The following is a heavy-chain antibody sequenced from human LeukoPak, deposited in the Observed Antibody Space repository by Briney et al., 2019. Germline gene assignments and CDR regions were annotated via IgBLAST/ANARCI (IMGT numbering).Heavy chain of an antibody. CDR1: GFTFSSYA. D-gene: IGHD1-1*01. Sequence: PGGSLRLSCAVSGFTFSSYAMSWVRQAPGKGLEWVSAIDSSGSYTWYDDSVKGRFTISRDNSKNTLYLQTNSLRAEDTAVYYCAKKLTTGPGPDAFDNLGQGTKVTGSS. V-gene: IGHV3-23*05. CDR3: AKKLTTGPGPDAFDN. J-gene: IGHJ3*02. CDR2: IDSSGSYT.